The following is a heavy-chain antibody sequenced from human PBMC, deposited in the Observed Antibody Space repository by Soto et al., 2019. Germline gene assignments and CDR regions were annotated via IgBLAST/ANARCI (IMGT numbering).Heavy chain of an antibody. J-gene: IGHJ4*02. CDR1: GFTFSSYA. CDR3: ARGRGVVTLSRY. D-gene: IGHD2-21*02. Sequence: QVQLVEYGGGVVQPGRSLRLSCAASGFTFSSYAMHWVRQAPGKGLEWVAVISYDGSNKYYADSVKGRFTISRDNSKNTLYLQMNSLRAEDTAVYYCARGRGVVTLSRYWGQGTLVTVSS. CDR2: ISYDGSNK. V-gene: IGHV3-30-3*01.